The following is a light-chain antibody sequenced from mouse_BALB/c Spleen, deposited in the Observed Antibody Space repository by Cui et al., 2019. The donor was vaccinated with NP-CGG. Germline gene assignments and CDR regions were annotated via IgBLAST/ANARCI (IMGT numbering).Light chain of an antibody. CDR3: ALWYNNHWV. CDR2: GSN. V-gene: IGLV1*01. J-gene: IGLJ1*01. Sequence: QAVVTQEHALTTSPGETVTLSCRSNTGAVTTTNYANWVQEKPDHLVTGLISGSNNRAPGVPARFSGSLIGDKAALTITGAQTEDEAIYFCALWYNNHWVFGGGTKLTVL. CDR1: TGAVTTTNY.